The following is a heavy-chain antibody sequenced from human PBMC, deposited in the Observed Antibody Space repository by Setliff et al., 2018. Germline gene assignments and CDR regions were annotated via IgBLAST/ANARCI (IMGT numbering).Heavy chain of an antibody. CDR3: ARAAKYDSSGYYGFWFDP. D-gene: IGHD3-22*01. V-gene: IGHV4-59*01. CDR2: IYYSGTT. J-gene: IGHJ5*02. CDR1: GGYIRSFH. Sequence: SETLSLTCTVSGGYIRSFHWSWIRQSPGKGLEWIGYIYYSGTTNYNPSLKSRVTISVDTSKNQFSLRLSSVTAADTAVYYCARAAKYDSSGYYGFWFDPWGQGNLVTVSS.